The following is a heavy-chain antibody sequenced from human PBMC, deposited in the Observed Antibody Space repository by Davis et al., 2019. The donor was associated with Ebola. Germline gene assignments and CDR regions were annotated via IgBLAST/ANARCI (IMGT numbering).Heavy chain of an antibody. CDR2: IYSDGTT. CDR1: GFSVRTNY. V-gene: IGHV3-53*01. D-gene: IGHD2-21*01. Sequence: PGGSLRLSCAASGFSVRTNYMTWVRQAPGKGLQWVSVIYSDGTTFYADSVKGRLSMSRDSSKNTVSLQLNSLTAEDTAVYYCARDPRYGSCGGACPYYMDVWGKGTTVIVSS. CDR3: ARDPRYGSCGGACPYYMDV. J-gene: IGHJ6*03.